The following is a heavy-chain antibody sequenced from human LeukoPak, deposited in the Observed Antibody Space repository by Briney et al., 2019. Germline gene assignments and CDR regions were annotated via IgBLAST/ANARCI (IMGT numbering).Heavy chain of an antibody. D-gene: IGHD6-19*01. J-gene: IGHJ4*02. CDR1: GFTFSSYS. CDR3: AKETSSGWHNLDY. V-gene: IGHV3-48*02. CDR2: ISSSSSTI. Sequence: GGSLRLSCAASGFTFSSYSMNWVRQAPGKGLEWVSYISSSSSTIYYADSVKGRFTISRDNAKNSLYLQMNSLRDEDTAVYYCAKETSSGWHNLDYWGQGTLVTVSS.